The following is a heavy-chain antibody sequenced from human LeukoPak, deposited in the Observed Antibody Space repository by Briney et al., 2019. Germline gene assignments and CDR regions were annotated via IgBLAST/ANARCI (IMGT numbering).Heavy chain of an antibody. CDR1: GFTFSSYG. CDR3: AKWRRYCSGGSCYEGDYGLDV. D-gene: IGHD2-15*01. Sequence: GGSLRLSCAASGFTFSSYGMHWVRQAPGKGLEWVAVISYDGSNKYYADSVKGRFTISRDNSKSTVDLQMNSLRAEDTAIYYCAKWRRYCSGGSCYEGDYGLDVWGQGTTVTVSS. CDR2: ISYDGSNK. J-gene: IGHJ6*02. V-gene: IGHV3-30*18.